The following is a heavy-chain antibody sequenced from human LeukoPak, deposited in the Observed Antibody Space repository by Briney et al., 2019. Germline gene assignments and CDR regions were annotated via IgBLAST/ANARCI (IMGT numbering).Heavy chain of an antibody. V-gene: IGHV4-34*01. CDR2: INHSGST. CDR3: ARVGQWLDGGYYYYMDV. Sequence: SETLSLTCAVYVGSFSGYYWSWIRQPPGKGLEWFGEINHSGSTNYNPSLKSRVTISVDTSKNQFSLKLSSVTAADTAVYYCARVGQWLDGGYYYYMDVWGKGTTVTVSS. J-gene: IGHJ6*03. CDR1: VGSFSGYY. D-gene: IGHD6-19*01.